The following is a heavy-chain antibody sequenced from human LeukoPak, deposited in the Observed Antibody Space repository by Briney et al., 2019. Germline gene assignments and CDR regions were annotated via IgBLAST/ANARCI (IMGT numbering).Heavy chain of an antibody. CDR3: AREDYYGSGSYYTY. J-gene: IGHJ4*02. D-gene: IGHD3-10*01. Sequence: GGSLRLSCAASGFTFDDYAMHWVRQAPGKGLEWVSGISWNSGSIGYADSVKGRFTISRDNAKNSLYLQMNSLRAEDTAVYYCAREDYYGSGSYYTYWGQGTLVTVSS. CDR1: GFTFDDYA. CDR2: ISWNSGSI. V-gene: IGHV3-9*01.